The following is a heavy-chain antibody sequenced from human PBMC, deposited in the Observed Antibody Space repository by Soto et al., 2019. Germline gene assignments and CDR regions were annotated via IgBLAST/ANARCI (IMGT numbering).Heavy chain of an antibody. Sequence: PGGSLRLSCVMSGFTFSDYGMHWVRQAPGKGLEWVAVMWYDGSNEFYADSVKGRFTISRDNSKNTLYLQMHSLRTDDTAVYYCGRDRLARVRIPRIDYWGQGIRVTVSS. CDR2: MWYDGSNE. V-gene: IGHV3-33*01. CDR1: GFTFSDYG. D-gene: IGHD3-10*01. J-gene: IGHJ4*02. CDR3: GRDRLARVRIPRIDY.